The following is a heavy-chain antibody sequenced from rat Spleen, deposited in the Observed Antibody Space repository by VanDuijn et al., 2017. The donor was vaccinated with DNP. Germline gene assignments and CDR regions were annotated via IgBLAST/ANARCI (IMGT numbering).Heavy chain of an antibody. Sequence: EVQLVESGGGLVQPGGSLKLSCEASGFTFSSFPMAWVRQAPTKGLEWVASISAGGGNTYYRDSVKGRFTISRENAENTQYLQMDSLRSEDTATYYCARVQLGYYALDAWGQGTSVTVSS. D-gene: IGHD5-1*01. V-gene: IGHV5S13*01. CDR1: GFTFSSFP. CDR3: ARVQLGYYALDA. CDR2: ISAGGGNT. J-gene: IGHJ4*01.